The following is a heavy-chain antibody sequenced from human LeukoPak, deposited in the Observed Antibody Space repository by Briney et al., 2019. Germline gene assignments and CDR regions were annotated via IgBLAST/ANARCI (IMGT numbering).Heavy chain of an antibody. CDR1: GGSFSGYY. J-gene: IGHJ4*02. Sequence: SETLSLTCAVYGGSFSGYYWSWIRQPPGKGLEWIGEINHSGSTNYNPSLKSRVTISVDTSKNQFSLKLSSVTAADTAVYYCARGPYSYGHIDYWGQGTLVTVSS. D-gene: IGHD5-18*01. V-gene: IGHV4-34*01. CDR3: ARGPYSYGHIDY. CDR2: INHSGST.